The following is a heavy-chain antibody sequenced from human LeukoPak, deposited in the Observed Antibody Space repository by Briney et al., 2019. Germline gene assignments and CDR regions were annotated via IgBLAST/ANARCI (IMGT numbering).Heavy chain of an antibody. CDR2: ISGSGGST. J-gene: IGHJ4*02. CDR3: AKAAGYSGYEKLDY. D-gene: IGHD5-12*01. Sequence: GGSLRLSCAASGFTFSSYAMSWVRQAPGKGLEWVSAISGSGGSTYYADSVKGRFTISRDNSKSTLYLQMNSLRAEDTAVYYCAKAAGYSGYEKLDYWGQGTLVTISS. V-gene: IGHV3-23*01. CDR1: GFTFSSYA.